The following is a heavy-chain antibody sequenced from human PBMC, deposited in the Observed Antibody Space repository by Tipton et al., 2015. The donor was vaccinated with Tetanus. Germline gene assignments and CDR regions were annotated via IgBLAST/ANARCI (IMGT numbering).Heavy chain of an antibody. Sequence: QSGAEVKKPGASVKVSCKASGYTFTSYYMHWVRQAPGQGLEWMGIINPSGGSTSYAQKFQGRVTMTRDTSTSTVYMELSSLRSEDTAVYYCARLFIAVAGHNWFDPWGQGTLVTVSS. CDR2: INPSGGST. V-gene: IGHV1-46*01. D-gene: IGHD6-19*01. CDR1: GYTFTSYY. J-gene: IGHJ5*02. CDR3: ARLFIAVAGHNWFDP.